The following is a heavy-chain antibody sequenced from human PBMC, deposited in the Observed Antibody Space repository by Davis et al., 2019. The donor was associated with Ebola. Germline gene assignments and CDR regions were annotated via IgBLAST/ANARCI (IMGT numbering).Heavy chain of an antibody. V-gene: IGHV1-46*01. Sequence: AASVKVSCKASGGTFSSYAISWVRQAPGQGLEWLGIFDPTGAGTSYAQKFQGRVTLTRDTSTTTVYMELSSLRSEDTAVYYCARNDYGSGSYSGFDYWGQGTLVTVSS. CDR3: ARNDYGSGSYSGFDY. CDR1: GGTFSSYA. J-gene: IGHJ4*02. CDR2: FDPTGAGT. D-gene: IGHD3-10*01.